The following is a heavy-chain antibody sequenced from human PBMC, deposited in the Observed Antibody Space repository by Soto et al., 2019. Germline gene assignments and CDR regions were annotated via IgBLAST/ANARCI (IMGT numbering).Heavy chain of an antibody. Sequence: GASVKVSCKASGYTFTSYDINWVRQATGQGLEWMGWMNPNSGNTGYAQKFQGRVTMTRNTSISTAYMELSSLRSEDTAVYYCARPRSQLYYYYYMDVWGKGTTVTVSS. V-gene: IGHV1-8*01. D-gene: IGHD6-13*01. CDR2: MNPNSGNT. J-gene: IGHJ6*03. CDR1: GYTFTSYD. CDR3: ARPRSQLYYYYYMDV.